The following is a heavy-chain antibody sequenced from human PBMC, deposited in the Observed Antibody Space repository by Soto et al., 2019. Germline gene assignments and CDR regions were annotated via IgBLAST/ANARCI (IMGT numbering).Heavy chain of an antibody. CDR1: RGAISRHS. CDR3: VRVGWENGFDL. CDR2: FYISGRT. Sequence: SETLPLTCTLSRGAISRHSWNWIRKPARKELEWIGRFYISGRTDYNHSLKSRVTMSADTSKSQFFLNLTSVTAADTAVYYCVRVGWENGFDLWGEGILVTVS. V-gene: IGHV4-4*07. D-gene: IGHD1-26*01. J-gene: IGHJ5*02.